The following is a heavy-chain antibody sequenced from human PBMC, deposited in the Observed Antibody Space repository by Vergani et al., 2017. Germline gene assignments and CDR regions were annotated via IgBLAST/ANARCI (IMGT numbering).Heavy chain of an antibody. CDR3: AASLWQLDYYYYYMDV. V-gene: IGHV3-23*01. Sequence: EVQLLESGGGLVQPGGSLRLSCAASGFTFSSYAMSWVRQAPGKGLEGVSAISGSGGSTYYADSVKGRFTISRDNSKNTLYLQMNSLRAEDTAVYYCAASLWQLDYYYYYMDVWGKGTTVTVSS. D-gene: IGHD6-13*01. CDR2: ISGSGGST. CDR1: GFTFSSYA. J-gene: IGHJ6*03.